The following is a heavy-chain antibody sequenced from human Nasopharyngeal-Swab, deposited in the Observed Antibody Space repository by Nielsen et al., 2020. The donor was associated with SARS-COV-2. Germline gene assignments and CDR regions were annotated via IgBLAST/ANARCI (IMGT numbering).Heavy chain of an antibody. Sequence: GESLKISCSASGFTFNIYSMNWFRQAPGKGLEWVSSIRFNSRDIYYADSVEGRFTISRDNAENSLYLQMNSLRAEDTAVYYCARVSPRDYGSVDVWGKGTTVTVSS. CDR1: GFTFNIYS. D-gene: IGHD4-17*01. V-gene: IGHV3-21*01. J-gene: IGHJ6*04. CDR2: IRFNSRDI. CDR3: ARVSPRDYGSVDV.